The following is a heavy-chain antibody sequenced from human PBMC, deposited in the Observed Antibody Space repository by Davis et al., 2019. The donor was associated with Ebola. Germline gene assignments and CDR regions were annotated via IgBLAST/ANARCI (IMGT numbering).Heavy chain of an antibody. CDR2: INHSGST. J-gene: IGHJ4*02. Sequence: MPSETLSLTCAVYGGSFSGYYWSWIRQPPGKGLEWIGEINHSGSTNYNPSLKSRVTISVDTSKNQFSLKLSSVTAADTAVYYCARARGAGPYFDYWGQGTLVTVSS. V-gene: IGHV4-34*01. CDR3: ARARGAGPYFDY. CDR1: GGSFSGYY.